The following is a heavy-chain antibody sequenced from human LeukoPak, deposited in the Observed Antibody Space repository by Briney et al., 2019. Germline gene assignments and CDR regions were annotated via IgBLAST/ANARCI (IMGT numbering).Heavy chain of an antibody. J-gene: IGHJ6*02. D-gene: IGHD2-2*01. Sequence: GGSLRLSCAASGFTFSSYSMNWVRQAPGKGLEWVSSISSSSSYIYYADSVKGRFTISRDNAKNSLYLQMNSLRAEDTAVYYCARDRERSTSFFYGMDVWGQGTTVTVSS. CDR2: ISSSSSYI. CDR1: GFTFSSYS. CDR3: ARDRERSTSFFYGMDV. V-gene: IGHV3-21*01.